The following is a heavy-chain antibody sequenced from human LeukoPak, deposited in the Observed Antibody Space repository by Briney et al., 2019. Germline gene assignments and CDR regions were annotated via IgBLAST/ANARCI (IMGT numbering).Heavy chain of an antibody. Sequence: SETLSLTCTVSGGSISSYYWSWIRQPPGKGLEWIGYIYYSGSTNYNPSLKSRVTISVDTSKNQFSLKLSSVTAADTAVYYCARGVHCSSTSCYWYFDYWGQGTLVTVSS. V-gene: IGHV4-59*01. CDR2: IYYSGST. CDR3: ARGVHCSSTSCYWYFDY. D-gene: IGHD2-2*01. J-gene: IGHJ4*02. CDR1: GGSISSYY.